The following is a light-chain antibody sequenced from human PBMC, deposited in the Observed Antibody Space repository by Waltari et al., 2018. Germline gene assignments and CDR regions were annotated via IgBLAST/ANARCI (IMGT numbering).Light chain of an antibody. CDR1: SSDIGYYNY. Sequence: QSALTQPASVSGSPGQSITISCTGTSSDIGYYNYVSWYQQPPGKAPKLIISEVTTRPSGVSNRFSGSKSGNTASLTVSGLQAEDECDYYCSSFSRSSTWVFGGGTKLTVL. V-gene: IGLV2-14*01. CDR2: EVT. J-gene: IGLJ3*02. CDR3: SSFSRSSTWV.